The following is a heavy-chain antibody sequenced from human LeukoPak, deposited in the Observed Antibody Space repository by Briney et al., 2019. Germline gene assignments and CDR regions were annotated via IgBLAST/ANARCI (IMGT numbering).Heavy chain of an antibody. CDR1: GGSISSGGYY. CDR3: ARGVGITMIPQLDY. Sequence: TSETLSLTCGVYGGSISSGGYYWSWIRQHPGKGLGWIGYIYYSGSTYYNPSLKSRVTISVDTSKNQFPLKLSSVTAADTAVYYCARGVGITMIPQLDYWGQGTLVTVSS. V-gene: IGHV4-31*11. J-gene: IGHJ4*02. CDR2: IYYSGST. D-gene: IGHD3-22*01.